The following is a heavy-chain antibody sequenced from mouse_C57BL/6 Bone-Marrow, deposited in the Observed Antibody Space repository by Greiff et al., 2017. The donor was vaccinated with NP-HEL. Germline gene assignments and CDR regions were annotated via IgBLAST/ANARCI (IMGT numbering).Heavy chain of an antibody. V-gene: IGHV14-1*01. J-gene: IGHJ4*01. CDR2: IDPEDGDT. Sequence: VQLQQSGAELVRPGASVKLSCTASGFNIKDYYMHWVKQRPEQGLEWIGRIDPEDGDTEYAPKFQGKATITADTSSNTAYLQLSSLTSEDTAIYYCARDAMDYWGQGTSVTVSS. CDR1: GFNIKDYY. CDR3: ARDAMDY.